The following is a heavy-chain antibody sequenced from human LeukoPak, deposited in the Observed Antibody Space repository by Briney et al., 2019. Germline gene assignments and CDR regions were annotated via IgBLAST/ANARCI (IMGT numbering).Heavy chain of an antibody. J-gene: IGHJ3*02. CDR1: GFTFSSYG. V-gene: IGHV3-30*03. Sequence: GRSLRLSCAASGFTFSSYGMHWVRQAPGKGLEWVALISFGGSNKYYADSVKGRFTISRDNSKNTLYLQMNSLRAEDTAVYYCARDPDSSGYSTGAFDIWGQGTMVTVSS. CDR3: ARDPDSSGYSTGAFDI. CDR2: ISFGGSNK. D-gene: IGHD3-22*01.